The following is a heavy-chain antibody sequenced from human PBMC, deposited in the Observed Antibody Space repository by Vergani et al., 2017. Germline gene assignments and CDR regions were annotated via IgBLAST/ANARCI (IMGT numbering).Heavy chain of an antibody. CDR3: ARDQLRLGELSFPNL. Sequence: QVQLQESGPGLVKPSETLSLTCTVSGGSISSYYWSWIRQPAGKGLEWIGRIYTSGSTNYNPSLKSRVTISVDTSKNQFSLKLSSVTAADTAVYYCARDQLRLGELSFPNLWGQGTMVTVSS. J-gene: IGHJ3*01. CDR1: GGSISSYY. D-gene: IGHD3-16*02. CDR2: IYTSGST. V-gene: IGHV4-4*07.